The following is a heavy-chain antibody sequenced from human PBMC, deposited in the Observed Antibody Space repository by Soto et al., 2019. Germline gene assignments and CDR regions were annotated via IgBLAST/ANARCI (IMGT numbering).Heavy chain of an antibody. CDR3: AHRRGGTPNV. V-gene: IGHV2-5*02. J-gene: IGHJ4*02. CDR2: IYWDDDI. D-gene: IGHD2-8*01. CDR1: GVSLTSTGVG. Sequence: QITLKESGPTLMKPTQPLTLTCTLSGVSLTSTGVGVDWIRQPPGKALEWLALIYWDDDIRYSPSLKNRLTITKDISKNQVVLTLTNMDPVDTATYYCAHRRGGTPNVWGQGSLVTVSS.